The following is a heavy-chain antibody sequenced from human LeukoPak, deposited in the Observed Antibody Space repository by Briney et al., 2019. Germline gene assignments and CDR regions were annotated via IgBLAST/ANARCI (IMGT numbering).Heavy chain of an antibody. V-gene: IGHV4-59*08. CDR2: VYYSVST. D-gene: IGHD3-3*01. CDR3: ARQESGPYHYMDV. CDR1: GASISSYY. Sequence: PSETLSLTCTVSGASISSYYWTWIRQAPGKGLEWIGYVYYSVSTNYNPSLKSRDSISQDTSKNQVSLTLNSVTAADTAVYYCARQESGPYHYMDVWGRGTAVTVSS. J-gene: IGHJ6*03.